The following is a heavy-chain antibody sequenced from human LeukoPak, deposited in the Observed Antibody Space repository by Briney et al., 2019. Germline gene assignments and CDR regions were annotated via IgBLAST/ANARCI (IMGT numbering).Heavy chain of an antibody. D-gene: IGHD1-26*01. CDR3: AKDMRGAGLFDY. V-gene: IGHV3-9*01. J-gene: IGHJ4*02. CDR2: ISWNSGSI. Sequence: GGSLRLSCAASGSTFDDYAMHWVRQAPGECLEWVSGISWNSGSIGYADSVKGRFTISRDNPKNSLYLQMNSLRAEDTALYYCAKDMRGAGLFDYWGQGTLVTVSS. CDR1: GSTFDDYA.